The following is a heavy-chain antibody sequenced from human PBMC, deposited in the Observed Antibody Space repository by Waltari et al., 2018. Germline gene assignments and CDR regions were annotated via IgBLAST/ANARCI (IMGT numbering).Heavy chain of an antibody. CDR2: INAGKGNT. CDR1: GYTFTSYA. Sequence: QVQLVQSGAEVKKPGASVKVSCKASGYTFTSYAMHWVRQAPGQRLEWMGWINAGKGNTKYSQKFQSRGTITRETSASTAYMELSSLRSEDTAVYYCAREVLRLLGYPDYWGQGTLVTVSS. D-gene: IGHD5-12*01. CDR3: AREVLRLLGYPDY. V-gene: IGHV1-3*01. J-gene: IGHJ4*02.